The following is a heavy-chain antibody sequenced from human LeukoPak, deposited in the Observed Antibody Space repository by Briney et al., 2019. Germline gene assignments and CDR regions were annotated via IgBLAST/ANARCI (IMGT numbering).Heavy chain of an antibody. D-gene: IGHD3-22*01. CDR3: ARGYDSSGPPDY. V-gene: IGHV1-69*05. CDR1: GGTFSSDA. J-gene: IGHJ4*02. Sequence: GASVKVSCKASGGTFSSDAISWVRQAPGQGLEWMGRIIPIFGTANYAQKFQGRVTITTDESTSTAYMELSSLRSEDTAVYYCARGYDSSGPPDYWGQGTLVTVSS. CDR2: IIPIFGTA.